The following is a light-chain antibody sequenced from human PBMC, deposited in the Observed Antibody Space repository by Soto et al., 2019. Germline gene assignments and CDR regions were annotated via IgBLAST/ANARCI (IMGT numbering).Light chain of an antibody. Sequence: DIQMTQSPSTLSASVGDRVTITCRASQSISTWLAWYQLKPGKAPKLLIYQASSLKSGVPSRFSGSGSGTEFTLTISSLQPDDFATYFCQQYNCYSRTFGQGTKVDIK. CDR2: QAS. CDR1: QSISTW. CDR3: QQYNCYSRT. J-gene: IGKJ1*01. V-gene: IGKV1-5*03.